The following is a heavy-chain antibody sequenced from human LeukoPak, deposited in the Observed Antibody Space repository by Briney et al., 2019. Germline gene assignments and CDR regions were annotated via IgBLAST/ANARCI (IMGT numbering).Heavy chain of an antibody. Sequence: SETLSLTCAVYGGSFSGYYWSWIRQPPGKGLEWIGEINHSGSTNYNPSLKSRVTISVDTSKNQFSLQLNSVTPEDTAVYYCARDGIIAAADFDCWGQGTLVTVSS. CDR1: GGSFSGYY. D-gene: IGHD6-13*01. CDR3: ARDGIIAAADFDC. V-gene: IGHV4-34*01. CDR2: INHSGST. J-gene: IGHJ4*02.